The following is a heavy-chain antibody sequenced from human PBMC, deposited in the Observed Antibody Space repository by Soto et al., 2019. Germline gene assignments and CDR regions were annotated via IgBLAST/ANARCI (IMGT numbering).Heavy chain of an antibody. CDR2: ITGGGENT. Sequence: EVQLLESGGGLVQPGGSLRLSCAASGFTFSSYAMSWFRQAPGKGLEWVSTITGGGENTHYADSVKGRFTISRDNSKTTLSLQMNSLRVDDTAVYHCAKGRIAVAAPFNWFDPWGQGTLVTVSS. J-gene: IGHJ5*02. CDR3: AKGRIAVAAPFNWFDP. CDR1: GFTFSSYA. V-gene: IGHV3-23*01. D-gene: IGHD6-19*01.